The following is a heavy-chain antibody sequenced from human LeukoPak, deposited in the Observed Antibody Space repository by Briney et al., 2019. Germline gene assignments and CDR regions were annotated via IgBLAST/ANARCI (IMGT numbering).Heavy chain of an antibody. J-gene: IGHJ4*02. Sequence: ASVKVSCKASGGTFSRYTISWVRQAPGQGLEWMGRIIPILGIANYAQKFQGRVTITADKSTSTAYMELSSLRSEDTAVYYCARDDARSGGYHYDILDYWGQGTLVTVSS. CDR1: GGTFSRYT. CDR3: ARDDARSGGYHYDILDY. CDR2: IIPILGIA. D-gene: IGHD2-15*01. V-gene: IGHV1-69*04.